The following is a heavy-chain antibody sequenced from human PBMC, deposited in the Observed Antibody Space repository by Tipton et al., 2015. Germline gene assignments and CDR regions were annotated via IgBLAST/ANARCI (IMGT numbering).Heavy chain of an antibody. D-gene: IGHD4-23*01. CDR3: ARARGRHGGLLDS. CDR2: ISHSGNT. Sequence: TLSLTCTVSGGSFNDFYWSWIRQPPGKGLEWIGSISHSGNTYYNPTLKSRVTMSRDTSKNKFSLKLTSVTAADTAVYYCARARGRHGGLLDSWGQGILVTVSS. V-gene: IGHV4-59*04. J-gene: IGHJ4*02. CDR1: GGSFNDFY.